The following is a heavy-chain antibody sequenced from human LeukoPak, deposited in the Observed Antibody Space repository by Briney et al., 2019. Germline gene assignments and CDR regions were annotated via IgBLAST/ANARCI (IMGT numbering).Heavy chain of an antibody. Sequence: GGSLRLSCAASGFTFSIYWVHWVRQAPGKGLVWVSSINSDGSSTSYADSVKGRFTISRDNAKNTLYLQMDSLRAEDMAVYYCAREPAFGDLDYWGQGTLVTVSS. D-gene: IGHD4-17*01. CDR1: GFTFSIYW. CDR2: INSDGSST. J-gene: IGHJ4*02. V-gene: IGHV3-74*01. CDR3: AREPAFGDLDY.